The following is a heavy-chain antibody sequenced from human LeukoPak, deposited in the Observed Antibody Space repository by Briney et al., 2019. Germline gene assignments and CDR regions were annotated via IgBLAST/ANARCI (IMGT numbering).Heavy chain of an antibody. V-gene: IGHV3-15*01. CDR1: GFTFSVFS. CDR2: IKSKTDGGTT. J-gene: IGHJ4*02. D-gene: IGHD1-26*01. CDR3: TTDLGKWWELPKILYDY. Sequence: GGSLRLSCAASGFTFSVFSMNWVRQAPGKGLEWVGRIKSKTDGGTTDYAAPVKGRFTISRDDSKNTLYLQMNSLKTEDTAVYYCTTDLGKWWELPKILYDYWGQGTLVTVSS.